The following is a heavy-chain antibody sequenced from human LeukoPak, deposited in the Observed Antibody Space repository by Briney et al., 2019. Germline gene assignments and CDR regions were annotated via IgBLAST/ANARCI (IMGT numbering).Heavy chain of an antibody. CDR3: AAAGTRYPPTPWFDP. D-gene: IGHD6-13*01. J-gene: IGHJ5*02. CDR1: GGSISSSSYY. Sequence: KSSETLSLTCTVSGGSISSSSYYWGWIRQPPGKGLEWIGSIYYSGSTYYNPSLKSRVTISVDTSKNQFSLKLSSVTAADTAVYYCAAAGTRYPPTPWFDPWGQGTLVTVSS. CDR2: IYYSGST. V-gene: IGHV4-39*07.